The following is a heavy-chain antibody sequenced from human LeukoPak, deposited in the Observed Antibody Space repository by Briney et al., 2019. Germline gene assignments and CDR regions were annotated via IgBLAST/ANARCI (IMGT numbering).Heavy chain of an antibody. D-gene: IGHD6-13*01. CDR1: GGSISSYY. Sequence: SSETLSLTCTVSGGSISSYYWSWIRQPPGKGLEWIGYIYYSGSTHYNPSLKNRVTISLDASKNQFSLNLSSVTAADTAIYYCARRVAIAGIFDYWGQGTLVTVSS. CDR2: IYYSGST. V-gene: IGHV4-59*01. J-gene: IGHJ4*02. CDR3: ARRVAIAGIFDY.